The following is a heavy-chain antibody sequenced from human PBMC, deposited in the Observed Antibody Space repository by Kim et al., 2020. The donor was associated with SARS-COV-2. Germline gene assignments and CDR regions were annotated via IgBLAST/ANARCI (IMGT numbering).Heavy chain of an antibody. Sequence: GGSLRLSCAASGFTFTSYEMNWVRQAPGKGLEWVSYISSNCSTTYYADSVKGRVTTSRDNARNSLYLQMNNLRAEDTAVYYCTRVGTAMTHYDLDVWGQGTTVTVSS. D-gene: IGHD5-18*01. V-gene: IGHV3-48*03. CDR1: GFTFTSYE. J-gene: IGHJ6*02. CDR2: ISSNCSTT. CDR3: TRVGTAMTHYDLDV.